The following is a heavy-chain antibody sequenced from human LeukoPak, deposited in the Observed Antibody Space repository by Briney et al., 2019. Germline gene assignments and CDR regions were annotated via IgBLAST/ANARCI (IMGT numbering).Heavy chain of an antibody. V-gene: IGHV1-2*02. Sequence: ASVKVSCKASGYTFTGYYMHWVRQAPGQGLEWMGWINPNSGGTNYAQKFQARVTMTRDTSISTAYMELGRLRSDDTAVYYCARDKIMGGPINYFDYWGQGTLVTVSS. CDR1: GYTFTGYY. J-gene: IGHJ4*02. D-gene: IGHD3-16*01. CDR2: INPNSGGT. CDR3: ARDKIMGGPINYFDY.